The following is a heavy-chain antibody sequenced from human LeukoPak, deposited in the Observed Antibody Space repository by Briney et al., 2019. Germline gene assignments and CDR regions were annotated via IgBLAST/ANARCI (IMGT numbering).Heavy chain of an antibody. D-gene: IGHD7-27*01. CDR2: IDPDSGGT. Sequence: ASVKVSCKTSGYTFTSYYIHWVRQAPGQGLEWMGLIDPDSGGTGYAQNFQGRVTLTRDRSTSTVYMDLSSLRSDDTAVYYCARARSTGEPDYWGQGALVTVSS. CDR3: ARARSTGEPDY. V-gene: IGHV1-46*01. J-gene: IGHJ4*02. CDR1: GYTFTSYY.